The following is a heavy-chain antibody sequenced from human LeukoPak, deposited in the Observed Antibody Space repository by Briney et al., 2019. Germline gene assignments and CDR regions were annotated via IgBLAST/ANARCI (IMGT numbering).Heavy chain of an antibody. V-gene: IGHV3-48*01. D-gene: IGHD6-6*01. Sequence: GGSLRLSCEATGFSFSSHSMNWVRQAPGKGLEWVSYISSSSSTIYYADSVKGRFTISRDNAKNSLYLQMNSLRAEDTAVYYCARCPLFGIAARPGEAFDIWGQGTMVTVSS. CDR2: ISSSSSTI. CDR3: ARCPLFGIAARPGEAFDI. CDR1: GFSFSSHS. J-gene: IGHJ3*02.